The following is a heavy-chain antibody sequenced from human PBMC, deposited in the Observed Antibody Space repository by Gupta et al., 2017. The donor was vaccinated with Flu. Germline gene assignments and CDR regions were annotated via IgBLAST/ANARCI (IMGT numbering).Heavy chain of an antibody. CDR2: ISWNSGSI. D-gene: IGHD6-6*01. V-gene: IGHV3-9*01. Sequence: RQAPGKGLEWVSGISWNSGSIGYADSVKGRFTISRDNAKNSLYLQMNSLRAEDTALYYCAKGIAARGGGMDVWGQGTTVTVSS. CDR3: AKGIAARGGGMDV. J-gene: IGHJ6*02.